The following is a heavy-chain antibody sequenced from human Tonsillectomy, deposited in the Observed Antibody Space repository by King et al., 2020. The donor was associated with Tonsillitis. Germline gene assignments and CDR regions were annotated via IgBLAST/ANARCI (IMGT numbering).Heavy chain of an antibody. CDR1: GFTFSSYS. CDR2: ISSSSSYI. J-gene: IGHJ5*02. V-gene: IGHV3-21*01. Sequence: VQLVESGGGLVKPGGSLRLSCAASGFTFSSYSMNWVRQAPGKGLEWVSSISSSSSYIYYADSVKGRFTISRDNAKNSLYLQMNSLRAEDTAVYYCARDGTERSGNWFYPWGQGTLVTVSS. CDR3: ARDGTERSGNWFYP. D-gene: IGHD1-1*01.